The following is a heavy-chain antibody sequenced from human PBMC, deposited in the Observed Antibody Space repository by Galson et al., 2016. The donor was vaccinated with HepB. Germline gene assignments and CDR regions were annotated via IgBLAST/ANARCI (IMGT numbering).Heavy chain of an antibody. CDR1: GFIFSTYS. Sequence: LRLSCAASGFIFSTYSMNWVRQAPGKGLEWVSSISSGSAYRYYADSVKGRFTISRDNAKRSLYLQMNSLRAEDTAVYYCARMRYSSGWLDGFDIWGQGTMVTVSS. J-gene: IGHJ3*02. V-gene: IGHV3-21*01. CDR2: ISSGSAYR. D-gene: IGHD6-19*01. CDR3: ARMRYSSGWLDGFDI.